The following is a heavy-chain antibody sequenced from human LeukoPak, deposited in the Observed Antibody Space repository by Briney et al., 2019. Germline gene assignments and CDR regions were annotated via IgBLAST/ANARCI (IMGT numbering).Heavy chain of an antibody. D-gene: IGHD6-19*01. CDR2: INPNSGGT. Sequence: GASVKVSCKASGCTFTGYYVHWVRQAPGQGLEWMGWINPNSGGTNYAQKFQGWVTMTRDTSISTAYMELSRLRSDDTAVYYCARDLRSGWYDYWGQGTLVTVSS. V-gene: IGHV1-2*04. J-gene: IGHJ4*02. CDR3: ARDLRSGWYDY. CDR1: GCTFTGYY.